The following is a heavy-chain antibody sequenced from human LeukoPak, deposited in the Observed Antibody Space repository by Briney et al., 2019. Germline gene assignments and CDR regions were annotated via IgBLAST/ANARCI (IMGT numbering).Heavy chain of an antibody. J-gene: IGHJ6*03. CDR3: ARGGFCSGGSCPVDYYYYMDV. Sequence: GGSLRLSCAASGFIFSSHGMNWVRQAPGKGLVWVSRINSDGSSTSYADSVKGRFTVSRDNAKNTLYLQLNSLRAEDTAVYYCARGGFCSGGSCPVDYYYYMDVWGKGTTVTVSS. V-gene: IGHV3-74*01. CDR1: GFIFSSHG. D-gene: IGHD2-15*01. CDR2: INSDGSST.